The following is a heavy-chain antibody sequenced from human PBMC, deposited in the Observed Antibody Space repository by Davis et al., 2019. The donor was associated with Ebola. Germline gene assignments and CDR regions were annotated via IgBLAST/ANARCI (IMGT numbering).Heavy chain of an antibody. Sequence: SETLSLTCTVSGGSISSYYWSWIRQPPGKGLEWIGYIYYSGSTYYNPSLKSRVTISVDTSKNQFSLKLSSVTAADTAVYYCARVGTTVTTVWFDPWGQGTLVTVSS. D-gene: IGHD4-17*01. CDR1: GGSISSYY. V-gene: IGHV4-59*12. CDR3: ARVGTTVTTVWFDP. J-gene: IGHJ5*02. CDR2: IYYSGST.